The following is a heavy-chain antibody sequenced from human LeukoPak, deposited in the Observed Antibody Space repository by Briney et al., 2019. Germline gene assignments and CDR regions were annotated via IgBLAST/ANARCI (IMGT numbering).Heavy chain of an antibody. V-gene: IGHV3-48*03. Sequence: PGGSLRLSCAASGFTFSSYEMNWVRQAPGKGLEWVSYISSSGSTIYYADSVKGRFTISRDNAKNSLYLQMNSLRAEDTAVYYCAKDSFPRSGYYYGNWFDPWGQGTLVTVSS. J-gene: IGHJ5*02. D-gene: IGHD3-22*01. CDR1: GFTFSSYE. CDR2: ISSSGSTI. CDR3: AKDSFPRSGYYYGNWFDP.